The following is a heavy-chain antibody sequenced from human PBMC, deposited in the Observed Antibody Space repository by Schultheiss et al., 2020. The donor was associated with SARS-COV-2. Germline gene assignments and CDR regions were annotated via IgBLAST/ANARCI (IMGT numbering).Heavy chain of an antibody. CDR2: INHSGST. Sequence: SETLSLTCTVSGGYISSYYWSWIRQPPGKGLEWIGEINHSGSTNYNPSLKSRVTISVDTSKNQFSLKLSSVTAADTAVYYCARTPSYSSSKNWFDPWGQGTLVTVSS. V-gene: IGHV4-34*01. D-gene: IGHD6-6*01. CDR3: ARTPSYSSSKNWFDP. CDR1: GGYISSYY. J-gene: IGHJ5*02.